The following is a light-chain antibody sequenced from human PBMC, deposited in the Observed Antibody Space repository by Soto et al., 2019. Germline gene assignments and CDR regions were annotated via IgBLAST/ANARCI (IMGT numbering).Light chain of an antibody. CDR3: SSYTNTSTLV. V-gene: IGLV2-14*03. Sequence: QSVLTQPASVSGSPGQSITISCTGTASDLGAYKYVSWYQQHPDKAPKLILYEVSPRPSGVSNRFSGSKSGNTASLTISGLLAEDEADYSCSSYTNTSTLVFGTGTKLTVL. CDR2: EVS. CDR1: ASDLGAYKY. J-gene: IGLJ1*01.